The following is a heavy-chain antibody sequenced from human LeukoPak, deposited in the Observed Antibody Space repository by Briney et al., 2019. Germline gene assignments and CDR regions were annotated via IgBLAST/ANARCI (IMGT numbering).Heavy chain of an antibody. J-gene: IGHJ3*02. Sequence: ASVKVSCKASGYTFTSYGISWVRQAPGQGLEWMGWISAYNGNTNYAQKLQGRVTMTTDTSTSTAYMELRSLRSDDTAVYYCARDIASGQGAAAGTIDAFDIWGQGTMVTVSS. CDR3: ARDIASGQGAAAGTIDAFDI. D-gene: IGHD6-13*01. CDR1: GYTFTSYG. CDR2: ISAYNGNT. V-gene: IGHV1-18*01.